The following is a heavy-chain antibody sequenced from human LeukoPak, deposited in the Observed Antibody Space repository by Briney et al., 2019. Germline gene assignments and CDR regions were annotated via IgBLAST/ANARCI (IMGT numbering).Heavy chain of an antibody. CDR3: AKASGFFKVDY. Sequence: GGSPRLSCAASGFTFSSYGMHWVRQAPGKGLEWVAVISYDGSNKYYADSVKGRFTISRDNSKNTLYLQMNSLRAEDTAVYYCAKASGFFKVDYWGQGTLVTVSS. V-gene: IGHV3-30*18. CDR1: GFTFSSYG. D-gene: IGHD3-3*01. J-gene: IGHJ4*02. CDR2: ISYDGSNK.